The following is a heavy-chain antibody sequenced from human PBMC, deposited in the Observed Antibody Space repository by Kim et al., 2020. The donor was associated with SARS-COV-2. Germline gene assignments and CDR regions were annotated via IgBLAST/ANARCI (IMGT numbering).Heavy chain of an antibody. Sequence: SETLSLTCFVSGDSISRSGYYWGWIRQPPGKGLEWIGSIYYSGSTYYNPSLKSRVTISVDTSKNQFSLKLSSVTAADTAVYYCARLTPGGGYYWGQGTLVTVSS. J-gene: IGHJ4*02. CDR3: ARLTPGGGYY. V-gene: IGHV4-39*01. D-gene: IGHD3-10*01. CDR1: GDSISRSGYY. CDR2: IYYSGST.